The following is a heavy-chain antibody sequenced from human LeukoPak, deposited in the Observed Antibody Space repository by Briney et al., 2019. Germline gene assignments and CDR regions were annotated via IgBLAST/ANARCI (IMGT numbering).Heavy chain of an antibody. CDR2: IDKKDNFYAT. J-gene: IGHJ5*02. V-gene: IGHV3-73*01. Sequence: GSLRLSCAASGFTFSGSAIHWVRQSSGKGLEWVGHIDKKDNFYATTSAASVTGRFTISRDDSKNTAYLQMNSLKTEDTALYYCTRDSGTYNWLDPWGQGTLVAVSS. CDR1: GFTFSGSA. D-gene: IGHD1-26*01. CDR3: TRDSGTYNWLDP.